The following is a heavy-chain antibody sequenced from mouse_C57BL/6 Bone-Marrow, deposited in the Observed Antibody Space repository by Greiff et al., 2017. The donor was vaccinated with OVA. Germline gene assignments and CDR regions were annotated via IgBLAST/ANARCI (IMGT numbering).Heavy chain of an antibody. D-gene: IGHD2-5*01. J-gene: IGHJ4*01. Sequence: VKVVESGAELVRPGASVTLSCKASGYTFTDYEMHWVKQTPVHGLEWIGAIDPETGGTAYNQKFKGKAILTADKSSSTAYMELRSLTSEDSAVYYCTRGYSNYYAMDYWGQGTSVTVSS. CDR2: IDPETGGT. V-gene: IGHV1-15*01. CDR3: TRGYSNYYAMDY. CDR1: GYTFTDYE.